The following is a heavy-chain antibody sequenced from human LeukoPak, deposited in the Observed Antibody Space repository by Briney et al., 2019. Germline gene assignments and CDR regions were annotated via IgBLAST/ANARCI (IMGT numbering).Heavy chain of an antibody. V-gene: IGHV3-23*01. CDR1: GFTFSSYA. J-gene: IGHJ4*02. CDR3: ARSNYYDSSGHYPRFDY. Sequence: GGSLRLSCAASGFTFSSYAMSWVRQAPGKGLEWVSAISGSGGSTYYADSVKGRFTISRDNSKNTLYLQMNSLRAEDTAVYYCARSNYYDSSGHYPRFDYWGQGTPVTVSS. CDR2: ISGSGGST. D-gene: IGHD3-22*01.